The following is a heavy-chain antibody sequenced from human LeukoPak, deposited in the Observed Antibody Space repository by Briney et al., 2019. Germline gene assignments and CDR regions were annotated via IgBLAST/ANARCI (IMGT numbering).Heavy chain of an antibody. CDR3: ARVYYGSGSYLDY. Sequence: KTSETLSLTCAVYGGSFSGYYWSWIRQPPGKGLEWIGEINHSGSTNYNPSLKSRVTISVDTSKNQFSLKLSSVTAADTAVYYCARVYYGSGSYLDYWGQGTLVNVSS. V-gene: IGHV4-34*01. CDR1: GGSFSGYY. J-gene: IGHJ4*02. D-gene: IGHD3-10*01. CDR2: INHSGST.